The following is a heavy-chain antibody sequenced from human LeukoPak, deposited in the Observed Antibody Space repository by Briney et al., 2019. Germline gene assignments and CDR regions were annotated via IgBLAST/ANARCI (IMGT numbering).Heavy chain of an antibody. V-gene: IGHV3-21*06. Sequence: GGSLRLPCAASGFTFSSYNMNWVRQAPGKGLEWVSSITSSSSYIYYADSVKGRFTISRDNAKNSLYLQMDSLRVEDTAEYYCARDPYSGNYGAYYYYYMDVWGKGTTVTVSS. CDR2: ITSSSSYI. D-gene: IGHD1-26*01. CDR3: ARDPYSGNYGAYYYYYMDV. J-gene: IGHJ6*03. CDR1: GFTFSSYN.